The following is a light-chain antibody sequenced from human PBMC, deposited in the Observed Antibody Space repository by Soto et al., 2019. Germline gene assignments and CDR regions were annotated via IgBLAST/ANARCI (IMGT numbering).Light chain of an antibody. Sequence: DIQTTQSPSTLSASVGDRVTITCLASQSISGCLAWYQQKAGKAPNLLIYKASRLESGVPSRFSGSGSETEFTLTISGLQPGDSATYYCQQYNSYSPTFGQGTKVDIK. CDR3: QQYNSYSPT. CDR2: KAS. V-gene: IGKV1-5*03. CDR1: QSISGC. J-gene: IGKJ1*01.